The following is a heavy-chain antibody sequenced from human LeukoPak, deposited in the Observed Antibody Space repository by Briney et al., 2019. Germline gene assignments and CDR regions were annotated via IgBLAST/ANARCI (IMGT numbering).Heavy chain of an antibody. CDR2: MFYNGNT. V-gene: IGHV4-59*01. CDR1: GGSFSGYY. CDR3: ARLTREDGVDV. Sequence: PSETLSLTCAVYGGSFSGYYWSWIRQPPGKGLEWIGYMFYNGNTNYNPSLKSRVTISVDTSKNQISLRLTSVTAADRGVYHCARLTREDGVDVWGQGTTVTVSS. J-gene: IGHJ6*02.